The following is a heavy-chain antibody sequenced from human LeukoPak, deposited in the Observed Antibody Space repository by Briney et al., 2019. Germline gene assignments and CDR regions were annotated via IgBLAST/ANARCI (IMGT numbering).Heavy chain of an antibody. Sequence: PGGSLRLSCAASGFTFSTYWMNWIRQPPGKGLEWIGEINRSGSTNYNPSLKSRVTISVDMSKNQFSLKLTSVTAADTAVYYCVRRPETARPDYFDYWGHGILVTVSS. V-gene: IGHV4-34*01. CDR2: INRSGST. CDR1: GFTFSTYW. J-gene: IGHJ4*01. CDR3: VRRPETARPDYFDY. D-gene: IGHD6-6*01.